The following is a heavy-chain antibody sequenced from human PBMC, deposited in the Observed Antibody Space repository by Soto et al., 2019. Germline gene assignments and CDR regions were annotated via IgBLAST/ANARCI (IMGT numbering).Heavy chain of an antibody. J-gene: IGHJ4*02. CDR2: IYSGGST. Sequence: GGSLTLSCAASGFTVSSNYMSWVRQAPGKGLEWVSVIYSGGSTYYADSVKGRFTISRDNSKNTLYLQMNSLRAEDTAVYYCARGQYDILTGYYIDYWGQGTLVTVS. V-gene: IGHV3-66*01. CDR3: ARGQYDILTGYYIDY. D-gene: IGHD3-9*01. CDR1: GFTVSSNY.